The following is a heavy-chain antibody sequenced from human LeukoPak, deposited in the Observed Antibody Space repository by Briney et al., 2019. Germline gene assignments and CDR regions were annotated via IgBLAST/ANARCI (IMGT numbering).Heavy chain of an antibody. CDR2: INPNSGGT. J-gene: IGHJ4*02. CDR1: GYTFTGYY. Sequence: GASVKVSCKASGYTFTGYYMHWVRQAPGQGVEWMGWINPNSGGTNYAQKFQGRVTMTRDTSISTAYMELSRLRSDDTAVYYCVRATYSSSRSPFDYWGQGTLVTVSS. V-gene: IGHV1-2*02. CDR3: VRATYSSSRSPFDY. D-gene: IGHD6-13*01.